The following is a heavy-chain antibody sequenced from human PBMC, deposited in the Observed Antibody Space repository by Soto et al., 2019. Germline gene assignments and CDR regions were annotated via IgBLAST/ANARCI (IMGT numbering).Heavy chain of an antibody. CDR3: ARDSRGYCSSTSCYDWFDP. CDR2: ISAYNGNT. D-gene: IGHD2-2*01. Sequence: QVQLVQSGAEVKKPGASVKVSCKASGYTFTSYGISWVRQAPGQGLEWMGWISAYNGNTNYAQKLQGRVTMTIDTSTSTAYIELRSLRSDYTAVYYCARDSRGYCSSTSCYDWFDPWGQGTLVTVSS. V-gene: IGHV1-18*01. CDR1: GYTFTSYG. J-gene: IGHJ5*02.